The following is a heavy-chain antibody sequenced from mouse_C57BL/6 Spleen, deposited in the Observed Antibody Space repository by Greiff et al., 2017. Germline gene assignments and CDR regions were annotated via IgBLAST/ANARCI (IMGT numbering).Heavy chain of an antibody. CDR2: INPNYGTT. J-gene: IGHJ4*01. Sequence: SGPELVKPGASVKISCKASGYSFTDYNMNWVKQSNGKSLEWIGVINPNYGTTSYNQKFKGKATLTVDQSSSTAYMQLNNLTSEDSAVYYCASDYYGSRDYAMDYWGQGTSVTVSS. D-gene: IGHD1-1*01. CDR1: GYSFTDYN. V-gene: IGHV1-39*01. CDR3: ASDYYGSRDYAMDY.